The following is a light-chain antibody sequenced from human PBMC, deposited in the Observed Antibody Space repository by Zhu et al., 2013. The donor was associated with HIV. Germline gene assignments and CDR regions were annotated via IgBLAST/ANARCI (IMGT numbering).Light chain of an antibody. CDR3: SSYRRGDTLV. V-gene: IGLV2-8*01. Sequence: QSALTQPPSASGSPGQSVTISCTGSSSDIGYYDHVSWYQQYPGNAPKLMIYDVTERPSGVPDRFSGSKSGNTASLTVSGLQAEDEADYFCSSYRRGDTLVFGGGTKLTVL. CDR1: SSDIGYYDH. CDR2: DVT. J-gene: IGLJ2*01.